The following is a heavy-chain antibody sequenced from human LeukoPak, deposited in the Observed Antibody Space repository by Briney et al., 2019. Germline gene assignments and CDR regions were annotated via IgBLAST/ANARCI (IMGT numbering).Heavy chain of an antibody. D-gene: IGHD2-2*01. V-gene: IGHV4-30-2*01. CDR2: IYHSGST. CDR1: GGSISSGGYY. CDR3: ARYQLLLNWFDP. Sequence: PSETLSLTCTVSGGSISSGGYYWSWIRQPPGKGLEWIGYIYHSGSTYYNPSLKSRVTISVDRSKNQFSLKLSSVTAADTAVYYCARYQLLLNWFDPWGQGTLVTVSS. J-gene: IGHJ5*02.